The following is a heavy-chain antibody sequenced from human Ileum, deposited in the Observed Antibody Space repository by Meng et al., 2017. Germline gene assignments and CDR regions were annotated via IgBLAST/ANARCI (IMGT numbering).Heavy chain of an antibody. Sequence: QLTSKVLCPPPVGTNRTPTWTCTFLRFFLTTPRLGGCWIRQPPGKALEWLAVIYWDDDNDYSPSLKSRLSISKDTSENQVVLRMTNVNSVDTATYFCAQDCGTEFHFFDSLGQGTLVTVSS. CDR3: AQDCGTEFHFFDS. J-gene: IGHJ4*02. CDR1: RFFLTTPRLG. CDR2: IYWDDDN. D-gene: IGHD2-21*01. V-gene: IGHV2-5*02.